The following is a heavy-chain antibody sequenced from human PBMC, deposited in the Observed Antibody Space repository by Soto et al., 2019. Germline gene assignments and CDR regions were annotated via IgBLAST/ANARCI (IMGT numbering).Heavy chain of an antibody. CDR3: ARDAAIGMNDY. D-gene: IGHD1-20*01. V-gene: IGHV1-18*01. Sequence: QVQLVQYGAEVKKPGASVKVSCKASSYTFTSYGIIWVRQAPGQGLEWMGWISAYNGNTKYAQKLQGRVTMTTDTSTSTASMELRSLRSDDTAVYYCARDAAIGMNDYWGQGTLVTVSS. CDR2: ISAYNGNT. CDR1: SYTFTSYG. J-gene: IGHJ4*02.